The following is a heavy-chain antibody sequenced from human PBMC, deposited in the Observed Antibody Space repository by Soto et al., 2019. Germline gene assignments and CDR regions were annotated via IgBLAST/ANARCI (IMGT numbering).Heavy chain of an antibody. CDR3: ARIQLWSYYFDY. J-gene: IGHJ4*02. V-gene: IGHV4-30-2*01. CDR2: IYHSGST. CDR1: XGSISSGGYX. D-gene: IGHD5-18*01. Sequence: QLQLQEXXSGLVKPSQTLSLTCAXXXGSISSGGYXXXXXXXXXXXGLEWIGYIYHSGSTYYNPSLKSRVTISVDRSKNQFSLKLSSVTAADTAVYYCARIQLWSYYFDYWGQGTLVTVSS.